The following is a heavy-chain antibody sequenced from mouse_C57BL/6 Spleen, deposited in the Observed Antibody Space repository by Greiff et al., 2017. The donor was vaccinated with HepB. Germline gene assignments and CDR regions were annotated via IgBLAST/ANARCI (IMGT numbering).Heavy chain of an antibody. CDR3: ARRENGSSYWYFDV. D-gene: IGHD1-1*01. CDR1: GYTFTSYW. Sequence: VQLQQPGAELVMPGASVKLSCKASGYTFTSYWMHWVKQRPGQGLEWIGEIDPSDSYTNYNQKFKGKSTLTVDKSSSTAYMQLSSLTSEDSAVYYCARRENGSSYWYFDVWGTGTTVTVSS. V-gene: IGHV1-69*01. CDR2: IDPSDSYT. J-gene: IGHJ1*03.